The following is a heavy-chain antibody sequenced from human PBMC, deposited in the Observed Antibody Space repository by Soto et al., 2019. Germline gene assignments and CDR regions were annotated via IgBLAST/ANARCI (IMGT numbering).Heavy chain of an antibody. D-gene: IGHD1-26*01. Sequence: EVQLVESGGGLVQPGGSLRLSCAASGFTVSSNYMSWVRQAPGKGLEWVSVIYSGGSTYYADSVKGRFTISRDNSKNTLYLQMNSLRAEDTAVYYCARELLTTSWFDPWGQGTLVTVSS. CDR3: ARELLTTSWFDP. CDR2: IYSGGST. V-gene: IGHV3-66*01. CDR1: GFTVSSNY. J-gene: IGHJ5*02.